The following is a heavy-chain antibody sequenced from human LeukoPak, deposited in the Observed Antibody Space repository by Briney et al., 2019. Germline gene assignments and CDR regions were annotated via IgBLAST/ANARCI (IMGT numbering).Heavy chain of an antibody. V-gene: IGHV1-69*04. CDR1: GGTFSSYA. Sequence: ASVKVSCKASGGTFSSYAISWVRQAPGQGLEWMGRIIPILGIANYAQKFQGRVTITADKSTSTAYMELSSLRSGDTAVYYCARARRSGYDYKLDYWGQGTLVTVSS. CDR3: ARARRSGYDYKLDY. CDR2: IIPILGIA. D-gene: IGHD5-12*01. J-gene: IGHJ4*02.